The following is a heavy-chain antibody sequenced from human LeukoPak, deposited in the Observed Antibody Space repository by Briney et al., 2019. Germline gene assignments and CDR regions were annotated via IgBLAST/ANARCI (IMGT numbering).Heavy chain of an antibody. CDR2: IYPDESDT. V-gene: IGHV5-51*01. CDR3: VRGYYFDRSAFYYRPYYFDF. D-gene: IGHD3-22*01. J-gene: IGHJ4*02. CDR1: GYTFSTYW. Sequence: GESLKISCKGSGYTFSTYWIGWVRQMPGKGLEWMGIIYPDESDTRYSPSFQGQVTISADKSISTAYLQWSSLKASDTGMYYCVRGYYFDRSAFYYRPYYFDFWGQGTLVTVSS.